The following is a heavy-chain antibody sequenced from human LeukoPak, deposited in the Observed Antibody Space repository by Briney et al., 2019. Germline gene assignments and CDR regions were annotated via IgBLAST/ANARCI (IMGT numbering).Heavy chain of an antibody. CDR3: ARVASGDYFDY. V-gene: IGHV3-7*01. D-gene: IGHD2-8*02. Sequence: GGSLRLSCAASGFTFSSYWMSWVRQAPGKGLEWVANIKQDGSEKYYVDSVKGRFTISRNNAKNSLYLQMNSLRAEDTAVYYCARVASGDYFDYWGQGTLVTVSS. CDR1: GFTFSSYW. CDR2: IKQDGSEK. J-gene: IGHJ4*02.